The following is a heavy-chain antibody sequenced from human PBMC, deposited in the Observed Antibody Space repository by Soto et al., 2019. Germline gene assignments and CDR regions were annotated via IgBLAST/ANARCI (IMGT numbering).Heavy chain of an antibody. V-gene: IGHV5-51*01. CDR3: ARSLIAAGPYCSSTSCYDGDDY. CDR2: IYPGDSDT. CDR1: GYSFTSYW. D-gene: IGHD2-2*01. Sequence: GESLKISCKGSGYSFTSYWIGWVRQMPGKGLEWMGIIYPGDSDTRYSPSFQGQVTISADKSISTAYLQCSSLKASDIAMYYCARSLIAAGPYCSSTSCYDGDDYWGQGTLVTVSS. J-gene: IGHJ4*02.